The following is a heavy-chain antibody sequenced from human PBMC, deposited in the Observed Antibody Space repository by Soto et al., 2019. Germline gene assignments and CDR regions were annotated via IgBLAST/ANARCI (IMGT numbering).Heavy chain of an antibody. J-gene: IGHJ5*02. Sequence: QVQLVQSGAEVKKPGSSVKVSCEASGGTFSSYSFSWVRQAPGQGLEWMGRVIPILGMANYAQKFQGRVTITADKSMSTVYMEMSSLRSEDTAVYYCARGGAVVVPGAVHRHNWFDPWGQGTLVTVSS. CDR3: ARGGAVVVPGAVHRHNWFDP. CDR1: GGTFSSYS. CDR2: VIPILGMA. V-gene: IGHV1-69*02. D-gene: IGHD2-2*01.